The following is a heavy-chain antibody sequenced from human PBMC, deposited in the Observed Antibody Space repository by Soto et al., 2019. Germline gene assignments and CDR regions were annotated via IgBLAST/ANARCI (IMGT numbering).Heavy chain of an antibody. J-gene: IGHJ6*02. CDR2: INAGNGNT. Sequence: GASVKVSCKASGYTFTNYAMHWVRQAPGQRLEWMGWINAGNGNTKYSQQFQGRVTITRDTSASTAYMELRSLRSDDTAVYYCARELLGYCISTSCPPHGMDVWGQGTTVTVSS. V-gene: IGHV1-3*01. D-gene: IGHD2-2*01. CDR3: ARELLGYCISTSCPPHGMDV. CDR1: GYTFTNYA.